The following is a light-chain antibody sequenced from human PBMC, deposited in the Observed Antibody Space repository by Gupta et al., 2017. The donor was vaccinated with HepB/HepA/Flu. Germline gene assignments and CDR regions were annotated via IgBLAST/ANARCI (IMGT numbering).Light chain of an antibody. CDR1: QSITPY. CDR2: AAS. Sequence: DIQMTQFPSSRPASVGDTVTITCRASQSITPYLNWYQQKPGKAPNILIYAASSLHSGVPSRFSGNGSGTDFTLTISSLQPEDFATYYCQQSYNTPMYTFGQWTKLEIK. J-gene: IGKJ2*01. V-gene: IGKV1-39*01. CDR3: QQSYNTPMYT.